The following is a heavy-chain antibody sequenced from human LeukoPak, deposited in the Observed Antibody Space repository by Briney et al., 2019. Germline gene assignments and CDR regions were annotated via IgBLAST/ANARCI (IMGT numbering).Heavy chain of an antibody. CDR1: GFTFSSYA. D-gene: IGHD4-17*01. V-gene: IGHV3-30-3*01. CDR3: ARQGNDYGDYSN. J-gene: IGHJ4*02. CDR2: ISYDGSNK. Sequence: GGSLRLSCAASGFTFSSYAMSWVRQAPGKGLEWVAVISYDGSNKYYADSVKGRFTISRDNSKNTLYLQMNSLRAEDTAVYYCARQGNDYGDYSNWGQGTLVTVSS.